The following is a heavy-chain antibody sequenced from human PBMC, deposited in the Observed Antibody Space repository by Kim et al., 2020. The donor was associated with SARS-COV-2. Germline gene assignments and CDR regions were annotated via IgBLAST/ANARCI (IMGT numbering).Heavy chain of an antibody. D-gene: IGHD3-10*01. CDR3: TLGVLWFGDVPGY. J-gene: IGHJ4*02. CDR2: ISGSGGTT. V-gene: IGHV3-23*01. CDR1: GFTYSNNV. Sequence: GGSLRLSCAASGFTYSNNVMSWVRQAPGKGLEWVSAISGSGGTTYYTDSVKGRFTISRDNSKNTLYLQMNSLRVEDTAVYYCTLGVLWFGDVPGYWGKGTMVTVAS.